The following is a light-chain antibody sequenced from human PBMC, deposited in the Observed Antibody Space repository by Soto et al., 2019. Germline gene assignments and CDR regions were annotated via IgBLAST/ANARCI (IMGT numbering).Light chain of an antibody. CDR1: QSVLYSSNNMNY. Sequence: DIVMTQSPDSLAVSLGERATINCKSSQSVLYSSNNMNYLAWYQQKPGQPPKLLFYWALTRGSGVPDRFSGSGSGTDFTLTISSLQAEDVAVYYCQQYYSIPYTFGQGTRVEIK. J-gene: IGKJ2*01. V-gene: IGKV4-1*01. CDR2: WAL. CDR3: QQYYSIPYT.